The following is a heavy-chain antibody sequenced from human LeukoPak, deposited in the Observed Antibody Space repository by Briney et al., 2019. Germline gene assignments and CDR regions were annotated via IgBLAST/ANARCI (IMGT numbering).Heavy chain of an antibody. V-gene: IGHV3-21*01. J-gene: IGHJ5*02. D-gene: IGHD3-10*01. CDR3: TRDQNFYGSGRGFDP. Sequence: GGSLRLSCIASGFTLSAYSMNWVRQAPGKGLEWVSTLTRGGDNDIHYADSVKGRFTISRDNSKNSLYLQMNSLRAEDTAIYYCTRDQNFYGSGRGFDPWGQGTLVTVSS. CDR1: GFTLSAYS. CDR2: LTRGGDNDI.